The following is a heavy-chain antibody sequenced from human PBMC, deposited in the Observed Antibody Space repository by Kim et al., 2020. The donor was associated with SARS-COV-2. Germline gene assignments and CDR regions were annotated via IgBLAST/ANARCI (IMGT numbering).Heavy chain of an antibody. J-gene: IGHJ6*02. D-gene: IGHD6-13*01. CDR3: ARDGTAAGYYYYGMDV. CDR1: GFTFSSYA. V-gene: IGHV3-30*04. CDR2: ISYDGSNK. Sequence: GGSLRLSCAASGFTFSSYAMHWVRQAPGKGLEWVAVISYDGSNKYYADSVKGRFTISRDNSKNTLYLQMNSLRAEDTAVYYCARDGTAAGYYYYGMDVWGQGTTVTVSS.